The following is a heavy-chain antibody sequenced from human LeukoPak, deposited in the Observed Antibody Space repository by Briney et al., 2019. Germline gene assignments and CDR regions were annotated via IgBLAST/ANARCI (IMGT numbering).Heavy chain of an antibody. CDR2: IYSGGST. D-gene: IGHD5-12*01. CDR3: ARVGYSGYDVYYYYGMDV. CDR1: GFTVSSNY. V-gene: IGHV3-53*01. Sequence: GGSLRLSCAASGFTVSSNYMSWVRQAPGKGLEWVSVIYSGGSTYYADSVKGRFTISRDNSKNTLYLQMNSLRAEDTAVYYCARVGYSGYDVYYYYGMDVWGQGTTVTVSS. J-gene: IGHJ6*02.